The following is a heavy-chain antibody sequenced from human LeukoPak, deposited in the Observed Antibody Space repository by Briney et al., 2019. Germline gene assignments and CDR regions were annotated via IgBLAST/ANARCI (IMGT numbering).Heavy chain of an antibody. D-gene: IGHD1-26*01. J-gene: IGHJ4*02. CDR3: AREKSGSNAAFDY. CDR1: GFTFSNYG. V-gene: IGHV3-7*01. CDR2: IKQDGSQK. Sequence: PGGSLRLSCAASGFTFSNYGMHWVRQAPGKGLEWVANIKQDGSQKYYVHSVKGRFTISRDNAKNSLYLQMNSLRAEDTAVYYCAREKSGSNAAFDYWGQGTLVTVSS.